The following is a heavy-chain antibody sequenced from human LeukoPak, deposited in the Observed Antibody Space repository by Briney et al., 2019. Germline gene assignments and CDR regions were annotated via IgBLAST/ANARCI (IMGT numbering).Heavy chain of an antibody. CDR2: LYYSGST. V-gene: IGHV4-39*01. D-gene: IGHD6-19*01. J-gene: IGHJ4*02. Sequence: SETLSLTCTVSGGSLSSSSYYWGWIRQPPGKGLEWIGSLYYSGSTYYNPSLKSRVTISVDTSKSQFSLKLNSVTAADTAVYYCATSAPGITVAGAFDYWGQGILVTVSS. CDR1: GGSLSSSSYY. CDR3: ATSAPGITVAGAFDY.